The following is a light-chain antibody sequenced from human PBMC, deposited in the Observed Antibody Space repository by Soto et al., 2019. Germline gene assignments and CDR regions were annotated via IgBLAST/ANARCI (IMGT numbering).Light chain of an antibody. Sequence: QSALTQPPSASGSPGQSVTISCTGTSSDVGGYNYVSWYQQHPGKAPKLMIYEVSKRPSGVPDRFSGSKSGNTASLTVSGLRAEEGADYYYSSYAGSNNLVFGGGPKLPVL. CDR3: SSYAGSNNLV. CDR2: EVS. CDR1: SSDVGGYNY. J-gene: IGLJ3*02. V-gene: IGLV2-8*01.